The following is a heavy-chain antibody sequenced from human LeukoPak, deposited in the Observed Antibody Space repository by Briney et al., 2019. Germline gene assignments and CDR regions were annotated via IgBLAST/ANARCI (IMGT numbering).Heavy chain of an antibody. CDR1: AGFFSGYY. CDR3: PRVVGSSWYLYYYYYMNV. Sequence: SETLSLICSVYAGFFSGYYWSWIRHPPAKGLVWIGEINHSGGTNSNPSLTGQVTLSVDTCKNQFSLKLRSVTAADTAVYYCPRVVGSSWYLYYYYYMNVWGKGATVTISS. V-gene: IGHV4-34*01. D-gene: IGHD6-13*01. J-gene: IGHJ6*03. CDR2: INHSGGT.